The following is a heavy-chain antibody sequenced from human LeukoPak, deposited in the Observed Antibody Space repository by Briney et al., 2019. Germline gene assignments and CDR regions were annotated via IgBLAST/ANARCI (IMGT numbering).Heavy chain of an antibody. CDR1: GGSISSSSYY. Sequence: SETLSLTCTVSGGSISSSSYYCGWIRQPPGKGLEWIGSIYYSGNTYYNPSLKSRVTISVDTSKNQFSLKLSSVTAADTAVYYCARIVSRYSGTYYNFDSWGQRTLVTVSS. CDR2: IYYSGNT. J-gene: IGHJ4*02. D-gene: IGHD1-26*01. V-gene: IGHV4-39*01. CDR3: ARIVSRYSGTYYNFDS.